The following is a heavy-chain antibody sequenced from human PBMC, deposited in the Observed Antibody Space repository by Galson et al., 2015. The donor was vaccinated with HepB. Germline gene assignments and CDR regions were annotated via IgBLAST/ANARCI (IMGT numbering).Heavy chain of an antibody. Sequence: SLRLSCAASGFTFSSYAMHWVRQAPGKGLEWVAVISYDGSNKYYADSVKGRFTISRDNSKNTLYLQMNSLRAEDTAVYYCARAPLQYSGYDFFDYWGQGTLVTVSS. CDR1: GFTFSSYA. CDR2: ISYDGSNK. CDR3: ARAPLQYSGYDFFDY. J-gene: IGHJ4*02. D-gene: IGHD5-12*01. V-gene: IGHV3-30*04.